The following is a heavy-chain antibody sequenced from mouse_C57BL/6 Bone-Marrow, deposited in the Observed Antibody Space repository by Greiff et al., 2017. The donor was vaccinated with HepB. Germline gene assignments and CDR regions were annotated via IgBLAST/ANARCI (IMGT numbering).Heavy chain of an antibody. D-gene: IGHD1-1*01. CDR3: ARRAVVGSHFDY. J-gene: IGHJ2*01. CDR1: GFTFSDYY. CDR2: INYDGSST. V-gene: IGHV5-16*02. Sequence: EVMLVESEGGLVQPGSSMKLSCTASGFTFSDYYMAWVRQIPEKGLEWVANINYDGSSTYYLDSLKSRFIISRDNAKNILYLQMSSLKSEDTATYYWARRAVVGSHFDYWGQGTTLTVSS.